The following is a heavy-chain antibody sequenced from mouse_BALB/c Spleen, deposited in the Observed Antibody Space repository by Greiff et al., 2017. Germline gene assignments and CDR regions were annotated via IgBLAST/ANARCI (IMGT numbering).Heavy chain of an antibody. CDR3: TRSDGYDGAYAMDY. J-gene: IGHJ4*01. CDR2: IYPGNSDT. Sequence: EVQLQQSGTVLARPGASVKMSCKASGYTFTSYWMHWVKQRPGQGLEWIGAIYPGNSDTSYNQKFKGKAKLTAVTSTSTAYMELSSLTNEDSAVYYCTRSDGYDGAYAMDYWGQGTSVTVSS. D-gene: IGHD2-2*01. V-gene: IGHV1-5*01. CDR1: GYTFTSYW.